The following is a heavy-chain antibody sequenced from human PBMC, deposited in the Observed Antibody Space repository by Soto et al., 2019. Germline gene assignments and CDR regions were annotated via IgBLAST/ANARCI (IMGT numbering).Heavy chain of an antibody. D-gene: IGHD2-21*02. V-gene: IGHV4-30-4*01. CDR3: ARGVEVTDPTKGLDY. CDR2: IYYSGST. CDR1: GGSISSGDYY. Sequence: SETLSLTCTVSGGSISSGDYYWSWIRQPPGKGLEWIGYIYYSGSTYYNPSLKSRVTISVDTSKNQFSLKLSSVTAADTAVYYCARGVEVTDPTKGLDYWGQGTLVTVSS. J-gene: IGHJ4*02.